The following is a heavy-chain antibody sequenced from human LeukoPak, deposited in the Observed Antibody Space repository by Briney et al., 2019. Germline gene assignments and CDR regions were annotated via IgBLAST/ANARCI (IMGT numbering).Heavy chain of an antibody. CDR1: GGSFSGYY. CDR2: INHSGST. CDR3: ARLAVAGDYYYYYMDV. D-gene: IGHD6-19*01. V-gene: IGHV4-34*01. Sequence: SETLSLTCAVYGGSFSGYYWSWIRQPPGKGLEWIGEINHSGSTSYNPSLKSRVTISVDTSKNQFSLKLSSVTAADTAVYYCARLAVAGDYYYYYMDVWGKGTTVTISS. J-gene: IGHJ6*03.